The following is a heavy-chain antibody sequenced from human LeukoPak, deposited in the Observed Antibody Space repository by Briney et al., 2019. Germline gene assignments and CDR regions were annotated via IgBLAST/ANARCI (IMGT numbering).Heavy chain of an antibody. CDR3: ATLFRGSGSYSTYYFDY. V-gene: IGHV1-69*06. Sequence: ASVKVSCKASRGTLSSHVISWVRQAPGQGLEWMGGIIPIVGTADYAQKFQGRVTMTEDTSTDTAYMELSSLRSEDTAVYYCATLFRGSGSYSTYYFDYWGQGTLVTVSS. J-gene: IGHJ4*02. CDR1: RGTLSSHV. CDR2: IIPIVGTA. D-gene: IGHD1-26*01.